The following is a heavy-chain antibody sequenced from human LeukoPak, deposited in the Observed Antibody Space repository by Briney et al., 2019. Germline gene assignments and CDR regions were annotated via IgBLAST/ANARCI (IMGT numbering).Heavy chain of an antibody. CDR1: GGSFSGYY. V-gene: IGHV4-34*01. CDR2: INHSGST. J-gene: IGHJ4*02. D-gene: IGHD3-22*01. Sequence: TSETLSLTCAVYGGSFSGYYWSWIRQPPGKGLEWIGEINHSGSTNYNPSLKSRVTISVDTSKNQFSLKLSSVTAADTAVYYCARARGPYYYDSSGYYSIWGQGTLVTVSS. CDR3: ARARGPYYYDSSGYYSI.